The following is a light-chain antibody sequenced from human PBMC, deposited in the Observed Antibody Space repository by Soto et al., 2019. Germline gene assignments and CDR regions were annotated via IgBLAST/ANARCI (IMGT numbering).Light chain of an antibody. V-gene: IGKV1-5*01. CDR1: QSISSW. CDR3: QQYNSYPLT. CDR2: DAS. Sequence: DIQMTQSPSTLSASVGDRVTITCRASQSISSWLAWYQQKPGKAPKLLIYDASSLESGVPSRFSGSGSGTEFNPTLSSLQPYDFGTYFCQQYNSYPLTFGGGTKVEIK. J-gene: IGKJ4*01.